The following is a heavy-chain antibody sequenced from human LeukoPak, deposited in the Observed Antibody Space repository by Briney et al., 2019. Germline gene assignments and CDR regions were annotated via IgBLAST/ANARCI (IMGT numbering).Heavy chain of an antibody. D-gene: IGHD3-22*01. Sequence: PWETLSLTCTVSGGSIGSHYWSWFRQTPGERPEWIAFIYYSGTTNYNPSLKGRVTISIDSSKNQISLKLSSVTAADTAIYDCARGTGFYDSSGHYYGGYFDSWGQGTLVPVSS. J-gene: IGHJ4*02. CDR3: ARGTGFYDSSGHYYGGYFDS. CDR1: GGSIGSHY. CDR2: IYYSGTT. V-gene: IGHV4-59*11.